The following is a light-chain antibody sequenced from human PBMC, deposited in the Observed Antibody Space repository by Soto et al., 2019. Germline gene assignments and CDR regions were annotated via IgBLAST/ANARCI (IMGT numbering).Light chain of an antibody. CDR2: EVN. V-gene: IGLV2-8*01. CDR1: SSDVGGYKY. J-gene: IGLJ1*01. Sequence: QYALTQPPSASGSPGQSVTISCTGTSSDVGGYKYVSWYQQHPGKAPKLMIFEVNKRPSGVPDRFSGSKSGNTASLTVSGLQAEDEADYYCILYAGINNLGVFGTGTKLTVL. CDR3: ILYAGINNLGV.